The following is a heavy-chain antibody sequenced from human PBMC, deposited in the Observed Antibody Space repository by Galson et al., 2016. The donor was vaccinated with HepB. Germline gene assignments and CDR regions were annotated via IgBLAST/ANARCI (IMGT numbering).Heavy chain of an antibody. CDR3: ARQIVVVVAATRGVDWFDP. CDR1: GGSVSSGSYY. CDR2: ILYSGNT. D-gene: IGHD2-15*01. J-gene: IGHJ5*02. Sequence: ETLSLTCTVSGGSVSSGSYYWRWVRQPPGKALEWIGYILYSGNTNYNPSLWSRVTISLDTSRNQFSLSLRSVTAADTAVYYCARQIVVVVAATRGVDWFDPWGQGILVTVSS. V-gene: IGHV4-61*01.